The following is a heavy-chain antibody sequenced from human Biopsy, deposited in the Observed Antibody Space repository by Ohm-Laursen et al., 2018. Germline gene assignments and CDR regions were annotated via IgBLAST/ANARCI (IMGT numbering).Heavy chain of an antibody. D-gene: IGHD3-22*01. V-gene: IGHV4-39*01. CDR2: IFYRGST. J-gene: IGHJ5*02. Sequence: SETLSLTCPVSGGSISNNNYYWGWIRQPPGKGLEWIGSIFYRGSTYYKPSLKSRVNISVDTFKNQFSLKLNSVTAADTAVYYCARDYDTSGYYYVSWGQGTLVTVSS. CDR3: ARDYDTSGYYYVS. CDR1: GGSISNNNYY.